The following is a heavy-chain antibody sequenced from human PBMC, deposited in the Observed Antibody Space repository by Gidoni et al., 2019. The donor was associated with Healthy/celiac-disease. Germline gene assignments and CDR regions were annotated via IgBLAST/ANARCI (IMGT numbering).Heavy chain of an antibody. CDR2: IIPILGIA. CDR3: ARGVVVVAATTYYYYGMDV. CDR1: GGTFRSSA. V-gene: IGHV1-69*04. Sequence: QVQLVQSGAEVKKPGPSVKVSGKASGGTFRSSAISWVRQAPGQGLEWMGRIIPILGIANYAQRFQGRVTITADKSTSTAYMELSSLRSEDTAVYYCARGVVVVAATTYYYYGMDVWGQGTTVTVSS. J-gene: IGHJ6*02. D-gene: IGHD2-15*01.